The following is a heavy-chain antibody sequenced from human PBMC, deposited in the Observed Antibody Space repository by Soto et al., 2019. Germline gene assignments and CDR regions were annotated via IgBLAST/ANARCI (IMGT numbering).Heavy chain of an antibody. V-gene: IGHV1-69*01. CDR3: ARRAIIPGRPSGMDYHFTMDV. J-gene: IGHJ6*02. D-gene: IGHD3-10*01. CDR2: IVPVFGTP. CDR1: GGSFSTYA. Sequence: QVQLVQSGAEVRKPGSSVRVSCRASGGSFSTYAISWVRQAPGQGLEWMGGIVPVFGTPNYAQKFQDRAIITADESTTPAYMELSSLRSDDTAIYYCARRAIIPGRPSGMDYHFTMDVWGQGTTVTVSS.